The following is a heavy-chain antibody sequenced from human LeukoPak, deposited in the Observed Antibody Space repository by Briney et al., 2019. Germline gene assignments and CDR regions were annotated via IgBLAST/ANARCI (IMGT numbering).Heavy chain of an antibody. CDR1: GFTFSSYS. V-gene: IGHV3-21*01. J-gene: IGHJ3*02. CDR2: ISSSSSYI. D-gene: IGHD3-3*01. CDR3: ARVFRPSLTVFIIRGAFDI. Sequence: GGSLRLSCAASGFTFSSYSMNWVRQAPGKGLEWVSSISSSSSYIYYADSVKGRFTISRDNAKNSLYLQMNSLRAEDTAVYYCARVFRPSLTVFIIRGAFDIWGQGTMVTVSS.